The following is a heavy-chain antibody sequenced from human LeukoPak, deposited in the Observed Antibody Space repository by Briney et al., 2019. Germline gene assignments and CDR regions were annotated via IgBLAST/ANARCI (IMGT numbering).Heavy chain of an antibody. J-gene: IGHJ3*02. CDR1: GFTFSSYA. Sequence: GGSLRLSCSAFGFTFSSYAMHWVRQAPGKGLEYVSAISSNGGSTYYADSVKGRFTISRDNSKNTLYLQMSSLRAEDTAVYYCVKDQYTAMPDAFDIWGQGTMVTVSS. CDR3: VKDQYTAMPDAFDI. D-gene: IGHD5-18*01. CDR2: ISSNGGST. V-gene: IGHV3-64D*06.